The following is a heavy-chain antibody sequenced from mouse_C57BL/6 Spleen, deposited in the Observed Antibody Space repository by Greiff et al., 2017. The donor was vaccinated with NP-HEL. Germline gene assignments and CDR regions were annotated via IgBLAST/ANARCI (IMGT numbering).Heavy chain of an antibody. CDR3: AREGAY. CDR1: GYSITSGYY. CDR2: ISYDGSN. V-gene: IGHV3-6*01. J-gene: IGHJ3*01. Sequence: EVQRVESGPGLVKPSQSLSLTCSVTGYSITSGYYWNWIRQFPGNKLEWMGYISYDGSNNYNPSLKNRISITRGTSKNQFFLKLNSVTTEDTATYYCAREGAYWGQGTLVTVSA.